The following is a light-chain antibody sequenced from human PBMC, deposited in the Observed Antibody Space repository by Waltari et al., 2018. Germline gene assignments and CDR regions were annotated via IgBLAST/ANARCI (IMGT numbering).Light chain of an antibody. CDR1: QSVTNY. J-gene: IGKJ4*01. V-gene: IGKV3-11*01. CDR2: DTS. CDR3: QQRRNWPLT. Sequence: DIVLTQSPAILSLSQGERASLSCRASQSVTNYLAWYQQKPGQAPRLLTYDTSNRATGIPARFSGSGFGTDFTLTISSLEPEDFAVYYCQQRRNWPLTFGGGTKVEIK.